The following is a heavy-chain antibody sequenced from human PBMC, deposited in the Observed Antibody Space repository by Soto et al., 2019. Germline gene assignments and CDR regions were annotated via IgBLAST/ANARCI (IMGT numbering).Heavy chain of an antibody. D-gene: IGHD3-9*01. J-gene: IGHJ3*02. CDR3: ARSGVHDILTGYYNGAFDI. CDR2: INHSGST. CDR1: GGSFSGYY. Sequence: SETLSLTCAVYGGSFSGYYWSWIRQPPGKGLEWIGEINHSGSTNYNPSLKSRVTISVDTSKNQFSLKLSSVTVADTAVYYCARSGVHDILTGYYNGAFDIWGQGTMVTVSS. V-gene: IGHV4-34*01.